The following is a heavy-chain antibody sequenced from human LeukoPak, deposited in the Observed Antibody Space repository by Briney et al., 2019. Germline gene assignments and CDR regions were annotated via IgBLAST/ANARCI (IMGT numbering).Heavy chain of an antibody. CDR3: ARAYGSGRYDDY. J-gene: IGHJ4*02. D-gene: IGHD3-10*01. Sequence: SETLSLTCAVYGGSFSGYYWSWIRQPPGKGLEWIGEINHSGSTNYNPSLKSRVTISVDTSKNQFSLKLSSVTAADTAVYYCARAYGSGRYDDYWGQGTLVTVSS. CDR1: GGSFSGYY. CDR2: INHSGST. V-gene: IGHV4-34*01.